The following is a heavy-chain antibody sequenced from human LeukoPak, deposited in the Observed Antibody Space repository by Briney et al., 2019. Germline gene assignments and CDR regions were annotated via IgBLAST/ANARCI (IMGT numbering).Heavy chain of an antibody. Sequence: ASVKVSCKASGYTFTIYGISWVRQAPGQGLEWMGWISNGNTDYAQKFQGRVTMTTDTSTSTAYMELRSLRSDDTALYYCARGSYYDYWGQGTLVTVSS. CDR1: GYTFTIYG. J-gene: IGHJ4*02. CDR2: ISNGNT. V-gene: IGHV1-18*01. CDR3: ARGSYYDY. D-gene: IGHD2-21*01.